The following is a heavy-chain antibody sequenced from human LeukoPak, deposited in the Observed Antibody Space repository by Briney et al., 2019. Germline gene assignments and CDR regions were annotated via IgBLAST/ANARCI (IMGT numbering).Heavy chain of an antibody. CDR3: ARDREVVTAKAQMDV. D-gene: IGHD2-21*02. CDR2: IYSDTNT. Sequence: GGSLRLSCEVSGFTVSTNHMSWVRQAPGKGLEWVSVIYSDTNTYYADSVKGRFTISRDNSKNTVFLQMNSLRAEDTAVYYCARDREVVTAKAQMDVWGKGITVTVSS. CDR1: GFTVSTNH. J-gene: IGHJ6*04. V-gene: IGHV3-53*01.